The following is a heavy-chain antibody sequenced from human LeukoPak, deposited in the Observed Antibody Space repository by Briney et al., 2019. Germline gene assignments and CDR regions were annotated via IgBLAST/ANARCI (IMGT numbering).Heavy chain of an antibody. V-gene: IGHV1-18*01. Sequence: ASVKVSCKASGYTFTSYGISWVRRAPGQGLEWMGWISAYNGNTNYAQKLQGRVTMTTDTSTSTAYMELRSLRSDDTAVYYCARDVSRELLRIAGYYYMDVWGKGTTVTVSS. CDR2: ISAYNGNT. J-gene: IGHJ6*03. CDR3: ARDVSRELLRIAGYYYMDV. CDR1: GYTFTSYG. D-gene: IGHD1-26*01.